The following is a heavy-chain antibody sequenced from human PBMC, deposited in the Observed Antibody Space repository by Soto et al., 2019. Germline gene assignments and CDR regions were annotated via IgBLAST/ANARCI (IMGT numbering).Heavy chain of an antibody. J-gene: IGHJ4*02. CDR3: ATGRGIAVAEFDY. V-gene: IGHV1-24*01. CDR2: FDPEDGET. Sequence: QETGKGLEWMGGFDPEDGETIYAQKFQGRVTMTEDTSTDTAYMELSSLRSEDTAVYYCATGRGIAVAEFDYWGQGTLLSVYS. D-gene: IGHD6-19*01.